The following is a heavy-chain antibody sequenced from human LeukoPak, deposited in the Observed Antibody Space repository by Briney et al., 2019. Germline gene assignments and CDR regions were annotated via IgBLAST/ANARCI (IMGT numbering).Heavy chain of an antibody. CDR1: GFTVSDTY. CDR2: IYSGGTT. D-gene: IGHD5-18*01. CDR3: AKVETNTAMVHDAFDI. V-gene: IGHV3-53*05. Sequence: GGSLRLSCAASGFTVSDTYMSWVRQAPGKGLEWVSVIYSGGTTYYVDSVKGRFTISRDNSKNTLYLQMNSLRAEDTAVYYCAKVETNTAMVHDAFDIWGQGTMVTVSS. J-gene: IGHJ3*02.